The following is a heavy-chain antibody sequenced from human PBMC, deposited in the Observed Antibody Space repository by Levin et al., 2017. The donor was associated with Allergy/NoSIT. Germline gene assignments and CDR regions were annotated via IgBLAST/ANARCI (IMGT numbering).Heavy chain of an antibody. Sequence: QSGGSLRLSCAASGFTFSSYAMHWVRQAPGKGLEWVAVISYDGSNKYYADSVKGRFTISRDNSKNTLYLQMNSLRAEDTAVYYCARGAYCSSTSCYIEGWESFDYWGQGTLVTVSS. D-gene: IGHD2-2*02. V-gene: IGHV3-30*04. J-gene: IGHJ4*02. CDR2: ISYDGSNK. CDR3: ARGAYCSSTSCYIEGWESFDY. CDR1: GFTFSSYA.